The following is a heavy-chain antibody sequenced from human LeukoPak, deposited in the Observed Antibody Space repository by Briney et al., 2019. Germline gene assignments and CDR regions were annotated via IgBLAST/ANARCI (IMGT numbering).Heavy chain of an antibody. D-gene: IGHD6-19*01. CDR3: ARDSTVATYYGVDV. J-gene: IGHJ6*02. CDR1: GFTFRSYL. CDR2: IQADGSEK. Sequence: GGSLRLSCAASGFTFRSYLMSWVRQAPGKGLEWVANIQADGSEKNYIDSVQGRFTISRDNAKTSLYLQMNSLRADDTAVYYCARDSTVATYYGVDVWGQGTTVTVSS. V-gene: IGHV3-7*01.